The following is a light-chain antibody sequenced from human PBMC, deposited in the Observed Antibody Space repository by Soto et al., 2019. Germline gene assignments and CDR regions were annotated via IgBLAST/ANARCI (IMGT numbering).Light chain of an antibody. Sequence: EIVLTQSPGTLSLSPGERATLSCRASQSVPRSYLAWYQQKPGQAPRLLIYGTSSRATGIPDRFSGSGSGTDFTLTISRLEPEDFAVYYCQQYGGSPPITFGQGTRLEIK. V-gene: IGKV3-20*01. CDR1: QSVPRSY. CDR2: GTS. CDR3: QQYGGSPPIT. J-gene: IGKJ5*01.